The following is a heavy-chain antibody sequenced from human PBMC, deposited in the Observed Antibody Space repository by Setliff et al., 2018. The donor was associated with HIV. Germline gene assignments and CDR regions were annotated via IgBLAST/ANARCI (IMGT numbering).Heavy chain of an antibody. J-gene: IGHJ1*01. D-gene: IGHD6-13*01. CDR2: INHSGST. CDR1: GGSLNGYY. CDR3: ARGRGSSWYKH. V-gene: IGHV4-34*01. Sequence: SETLSLTCAVYGGSLNGYYWNWIRQPPGKGLEWIGEINHSGSTNYNPSLKSRVTISVDTSKRQFSPKLNSVTAADTAVYYCARGRGSSWYKHWGQGTLVTVSS.